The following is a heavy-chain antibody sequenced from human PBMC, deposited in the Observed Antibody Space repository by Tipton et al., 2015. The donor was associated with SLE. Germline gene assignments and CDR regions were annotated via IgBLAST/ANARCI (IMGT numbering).Heavy chain of an antibody. Sequence: LSLSCAASGFTFSSYWMHWVRQVPGKGLVWVSVIYSGGSTSYADSVKGRFTISRDNSKNTLYLQMNSLRPEDTAVYYCARAQAADDAFDIWGQGTMVTVSS. J-gene: IGHJ3*02. V-gene: IGHV3-66*02. CDR1: GFTFSSYW. CDR2: IYSGGST. CDR3: ARAQAADDAFDI.